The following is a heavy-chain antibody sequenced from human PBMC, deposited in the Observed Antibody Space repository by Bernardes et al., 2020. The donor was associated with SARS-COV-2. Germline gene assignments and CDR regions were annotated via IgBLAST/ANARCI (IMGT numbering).Heavy chain of an antibody. J-gene: IGHJ3*02. CDR2: ISSSDSTK. D-gene: IGHD3-3*01. CDR1: GFTFSNYN. CDR3: AKGSFGVELLHAFDI. Sequence: GGSLRLSCVASGFTFSNYNMNWVRQAPGKGLEWVSKISSSDSTKNYADSVKGRFTISRDNSKNTLYLQMNSLRAEDTAIYYCAKGSFGVELLHAFDIWGQGTMVTVSS. V-gene: IGHV3-48*01.